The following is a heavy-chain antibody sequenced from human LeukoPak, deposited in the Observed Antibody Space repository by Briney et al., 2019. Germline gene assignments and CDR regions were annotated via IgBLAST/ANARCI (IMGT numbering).Heavy chain of an antibody. Sequence: SETLSLTCTVSGGSISSSSYYWGWIRQPPGKGLEWIGSIYYSGSTYYNPSLKSRVTISVDTSKNQFSLKLSSVTAADTAEYYCARDTSGYDLGNFDYWGQGTLVTVSS. J-gene: IGHJ4*02. CDR3: ARDTSGYDLGNFDY. D-gene: IGHD5-12*01. V-gene: IGHV4-39*07. CDR2: IYYSGST. CDR1: GGSISSSSYY.